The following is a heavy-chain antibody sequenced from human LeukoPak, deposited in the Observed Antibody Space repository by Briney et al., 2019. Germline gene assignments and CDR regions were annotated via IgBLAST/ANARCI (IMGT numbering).Heavy chain of an antibody. CDR3: AKPLDYGGNTYYFDY. CDR1: GFNFSSYE. V-gene: IGHV3-48*03. CDR2: ISRSGSTI. J-gene: IGHJ4*02. D-gene: IGHD4-23*01. Sequence: GGSLRLSCGASGFNFSSYEMNWVRQAPGKGLEWVSYISRSGSTIDYADSVKGRFTISRDNAKNSLYLQMNSLRADDTAVYYCAKPLDYGGNTYYFDYWGQGTLVTVSS.